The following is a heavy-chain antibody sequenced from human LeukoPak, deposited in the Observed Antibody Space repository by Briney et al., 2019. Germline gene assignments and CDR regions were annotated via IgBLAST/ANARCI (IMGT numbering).Heavy chain of an antibody. CDR1: GFTFSNYW. J-gene: IGHJ4*02. CDR2: IKQDESEK. D-gene: IGHD3-3*01. Sequence: GGSLRLSCAASGFTFSNYWMTWVRQAPGKGLEWVANIKQDESEKHYGDSVRGRFTISRDNAKNSLYLQMNSLRAEDTAVYYCARDYDFWSGYYYYWGQRTLVTVSS. CDR3: ARDYDFWSGYYYY. V-gene: IGHV3-7*01.